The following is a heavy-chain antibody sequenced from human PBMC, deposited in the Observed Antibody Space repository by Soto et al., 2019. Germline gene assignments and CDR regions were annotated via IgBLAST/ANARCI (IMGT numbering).Heavy chain of an antibody. CDR1: GGSISSGDYY. D-gene: IGHD5-12*01. CDR2: IFYSGST. V-gene: IGHV4-30-4*01. J-gene: IGHJ4*02. CDR3: ARWLGYGPHFDY. Sequence: QVQLQESGPGLVKPSQTLSLTCTVSGGSISSGDYYWSWIRQPPGKGLEWIGYIFYSGSTYYNPSLKRRVTIPVDTSKNQFSLKLGSVTAADTAVYYCARWLGYGPHFDYWGQGTLVTVSS.